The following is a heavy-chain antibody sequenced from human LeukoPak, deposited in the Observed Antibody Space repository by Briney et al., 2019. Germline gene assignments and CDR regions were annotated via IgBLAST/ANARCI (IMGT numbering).Heavy chain of an antibody. CDR1: GFTFNTYW. D-gene: IGHD3-10*01. Sequence: PGGSLRLSCAASGFTFNTYWMAWVRQAPGKGLEWVANIKQDGSEKYYVDSVKGRFTISRDNAENSLYLQMNSLRAEDTAVYYCARDSDGVLDYWGQGTLVTVSS. CDR3: ARDSDGVLDY. J-gene: IGHJ4*02. CDR2: IKQDGSEK. V-gene: IGHV3-7*04.